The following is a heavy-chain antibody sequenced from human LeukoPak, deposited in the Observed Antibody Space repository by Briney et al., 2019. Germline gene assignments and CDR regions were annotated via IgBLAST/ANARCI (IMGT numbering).Heavy chain of an antibody. CDR2: INPNSGGT. J-gene: IGHJ3*02. Sequence: ASVKVSCKASGYTFTGYYIHWVRQAPGQGLEWMGWINPNSGGTHSAQKFQGRVTMTRDMSISTAYMELSSLRPDDTAVYYCAREWEYYDTSVNDAFHTWGQGTMVTVSS. V-gene: IGHV1-2*02. D-gene: IGHD3-22*01. CDR1: GYTFTGYY. CDR3: AREWEYYDTSVNDAFHT.